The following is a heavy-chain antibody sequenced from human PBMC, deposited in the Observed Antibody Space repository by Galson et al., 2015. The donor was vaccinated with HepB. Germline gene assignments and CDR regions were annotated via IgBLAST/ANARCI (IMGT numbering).Heavy chain of an antibody. CDR1: GFTFDDYA. CDR2: ISWNIGSI. J-gene: IGHJ4*02. D-gene: IGHD6-13*01. Sequence: SLRLSCAASGFTFDDYAMHWVRQAPGKGLEWVSGISWNIGSIGYADSVKGRFTISRDNAKNSLYLQMNSLRAEDTALYYCAKDVGAHYSSSWYFDYWGQGTLVTVSS. CDR3: AKDVGAHYSSSWYFDY. V-gene: IGHV3-9*01.